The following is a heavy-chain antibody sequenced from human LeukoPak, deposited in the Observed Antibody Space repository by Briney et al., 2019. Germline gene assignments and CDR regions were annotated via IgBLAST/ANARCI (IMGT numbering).Heavy chain of an antibody. D-gene: IGHD2-15*01. Sequence: ASVKVSCKASGYTFTGYYLFWVRQAPGQGLEWMGWINPNTGDTRYGQKFQSRVTLTRDTSIRTTYMELSSLRSDDTAVYYCARDERFCNGDNHYPDLGYWGQGTLVTVSS. CDR3: ARDERFCNGDNHYPDLGY. J-gene: IGHJ4*02. CDR2: INPNTGDT. CDR1: GYTFTGYY. V-gene: IGHV1-2*02.